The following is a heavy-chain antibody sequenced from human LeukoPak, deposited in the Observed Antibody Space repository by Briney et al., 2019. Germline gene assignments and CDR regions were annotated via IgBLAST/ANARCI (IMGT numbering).Heavy chain of an antibody. D-gene: IGHD6-19*01. CDR3: ARATDSSGCCTFDY. CDR2: IKSRTDGGTT. J-gene: IGHJ4*02. CDR1: GFTFGDYG. Sequence: GGSLRLSCTGSGFTFGDYGLSWFRQAPGKGLEWVGRIKSRTDGGTTDYAAPVKGRFTISRDNSKNTLYLQMNSLRAEDTAVYYCARATDSSGCCTFDYWGQGTLVTVSS. V-gene: IGHV3-15*01.